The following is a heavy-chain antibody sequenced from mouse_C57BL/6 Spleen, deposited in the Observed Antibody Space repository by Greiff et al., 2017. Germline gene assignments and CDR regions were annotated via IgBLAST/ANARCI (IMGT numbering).Heavy chain of an antibody. V-gene: IGHV1-64*01. Sequence: VQLQQPGAELVKPGASVKLSCKASGYTFTSYWMHWVKQRPGQGLEWIGMIHPNSGSTNYNEKFKSKATLTVDKSSSTAYMQLSSLTSEDSAVYYCARPLTTVVARDAMDYWGQGTSVTVSS. CDR1: GYTFTSYW. J-gene: IGHJ4*01. CDR3: ARPLTTVVARDAMDY. CDR2: IHPNSGST. D-gene: IGHD1-1*01.